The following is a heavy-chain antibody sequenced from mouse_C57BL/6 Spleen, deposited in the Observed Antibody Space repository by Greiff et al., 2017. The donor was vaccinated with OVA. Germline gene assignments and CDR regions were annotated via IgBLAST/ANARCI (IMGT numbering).Heavy chain of an antibody. CDR1: GFTFSDYG. D-gene: IGHD1-1*01. Sequence: EVNLVESGGGLVKPGGSLKLSCAASGFTFSDYGMHWVRQAPEKGLEWVAYLSSGSSTIYYADTVKGRFTISRDNAKNTLFLQMTSLRSEDTAMYYCARSYGSSYDAMDYWGQGTSVTVSS. V-gene: IGHV5-17*01. CDR2: LSSGSSTI. CDR3: ARSYGSSYDAMDY. J-gene: IGHJ4*01.